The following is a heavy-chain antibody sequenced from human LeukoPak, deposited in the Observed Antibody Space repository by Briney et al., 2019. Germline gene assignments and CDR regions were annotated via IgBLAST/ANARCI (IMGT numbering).Heavy chain of an antibody. Sequence: GGSLRLSCAASGFSFNKAWMSWVRQAPGKGLVWVSYITSSSSTIYYADSVKGRFTISRDNAKSSLYLQMNSLRDEDTAVYYCARYSSGWIDSWGQGTLVTVSS. CDR1: GFSFNKAW. D-gene: IGHD6-19*01. CDR3: ARYSSGWIDS. J-gene: IGHJ4*02. V-gene: IGHV3-48*02. CDR2: ITSSSSTI.